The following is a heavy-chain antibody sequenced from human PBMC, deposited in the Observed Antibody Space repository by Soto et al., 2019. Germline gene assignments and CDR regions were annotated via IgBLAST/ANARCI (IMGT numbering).Heavy chain of an antibody. D-gene: IGHD4-17*01. CDR1: GGSFSGYY. V-gene: IGHV4-34*01. CDR2: INHSGST. Sequence: QVQLQQWGAGLLKPSETLSLTCAVYGGSFSGYYWSWIRQPPGKGLGWIGEINHSGSTNYNPSLKSRVTISVDTSKNQFSLKLSSVTAADTAVYYCALILPTYGDYLDYWGQGTLVTVSS. J-gene: IGHJ4*02. CDR3: ALILPTYGDYLDY.